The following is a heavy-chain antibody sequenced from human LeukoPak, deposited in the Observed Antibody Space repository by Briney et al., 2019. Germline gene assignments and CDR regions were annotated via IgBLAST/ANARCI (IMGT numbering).Heavy chain of an antibody. V-gene: IGHV4-59*08. D-gene: IGHD3-16*02. CDR3: ARHIGGGIEDMDV. J-gene: IGHJ6*03. CDR2: IYVTGT. CDR1: GGSIGTCY. Sequence: SETLSLTCTVSGGSIGTCYWSWIRQSPGKGLEWIGYIYVTGTRYNPYLQSRVTISVDRSRNQFFLKMSSVTAADTAVYYCARHIGGGIEDMDVWGKGTKVIVSS.